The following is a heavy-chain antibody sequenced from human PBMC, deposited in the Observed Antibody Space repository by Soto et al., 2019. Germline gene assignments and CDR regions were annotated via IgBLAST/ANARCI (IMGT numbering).Heavy chain of an antibody. J-gene: IGHJ6*02. CDR2: IYTSGST. Sequence: PSETLSLTCTVSGGSITGYYWSWIRQPAGQGLEWIGRIYTSGSTDYNPSLKSRVTMSVDTSKNQFSLKLSSVTAADTAVYYCARVGYFTSTTCYKAHCYAMDVWGQGTTVTVSS. CDR1: GGSITGYY. D-gene: IGHD2-2*03. CDR3: ARVGYFTSTTCYKAHCYAMDV. V-gene: IGHV4-4*07.